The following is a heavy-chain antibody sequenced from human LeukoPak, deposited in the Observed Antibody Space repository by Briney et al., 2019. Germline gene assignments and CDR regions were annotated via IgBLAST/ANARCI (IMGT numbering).Heavy chain of an antibody. CDR2: INPSSSST. J-gene: IGHJ4*02. CDR3: ARAYYHASSGYYFPLDY. CDR1: GYTFTSYY. Sequence: ASVKVSCKASGYTFTSYYMHWVRQAPGQGLEWMGIINPSSSSTSYAQKFQGRVTMTRDTSTSTVYVEVSSLRSEDTAVYYCARAYYHASSGYYFPLDYWGQGTLVTVSS. V-gene: IGHV1-46*01. D-gene: IGHD3-22*01.